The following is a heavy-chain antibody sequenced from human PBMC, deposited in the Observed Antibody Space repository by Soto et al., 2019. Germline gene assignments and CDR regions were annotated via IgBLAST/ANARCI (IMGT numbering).Heavy chain of an antibody. D-gene: IGHD3-10*01. V-gene: IGHV1-69*06. Sequence: ASVKVSCKASGGTFSSYAISWVRQAPGQGLEWMGGIIPIFGTANYAQKFQGRVTITADKSTSAAYMELSSLRAEDTPGYYCASEEMESKGSRSTISRTPGSGGFWGQGTLVTVSS. CDR1: GGTFSSYA. CDR3: ASEEMESKGSRSTISRTPGSGGF. J-gene: IGHJ4*02. CDR2: IIPIFGTA.